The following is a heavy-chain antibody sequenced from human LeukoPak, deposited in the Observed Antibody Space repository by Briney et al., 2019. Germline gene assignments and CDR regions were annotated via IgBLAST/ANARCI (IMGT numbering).Heavy chain of an antibody. CDR3: ARVPTM. CDR2: ISYDGSNN. J-gene: IGHJ4*02. D-gene: IGHD3-10*01. CDR1: GFTFSSYA. Sequence: PGRSLRPSCAASGFTFSSYAMHWVRQAPGKGLEWVAVISYDGSNNYYADSVNDRFTISKDNSKNTLYLQMNSLRAEDTAVYYCARVPTMWGQGTLVTVSS. V-gene: IGHV3-30*04.